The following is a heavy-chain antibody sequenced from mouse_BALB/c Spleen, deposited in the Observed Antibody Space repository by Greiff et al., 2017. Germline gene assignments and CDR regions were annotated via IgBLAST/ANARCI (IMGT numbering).Heavy chain of an antibody. Sequence: EVKLMESGGGLVKPGGSLKLSCAASGFAFSSYDMSWVRQTPEKRLEWVAYISSGGGSTYYPDTVKGRFTISRDNAKNTLYLQMSSLKSEDTAMYYCARAGYLAMDNWGQGTSVTVSS. CDR3: ARAGYLAMDN. CDR1: GFAFSSYD. J-gene: IGHJ4*01. CDR2: ISSGGGST. D-gene: IGHD2-2*01. V-gene: IGHV5-12-1*01.